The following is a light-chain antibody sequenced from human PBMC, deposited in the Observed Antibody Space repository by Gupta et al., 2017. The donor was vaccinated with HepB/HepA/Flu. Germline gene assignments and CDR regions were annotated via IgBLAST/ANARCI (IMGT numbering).Light chain of an antibody. V-gene: IGKV1-27*01. CDR1: RGISTY. CDR2: STS. J-gene: IGKJ3*01. Sequence: DTQMTQSPSSLSASVGDRVTITCRASRGISTYLAWYQQKLGSVPKLLIYSTSTLQSGVPSRFSGSGSGTDFTLTISSLQPEDVATYYCQKDNTAPFTFGPGTKVDVK. CDR3: QKDNTAPFT.